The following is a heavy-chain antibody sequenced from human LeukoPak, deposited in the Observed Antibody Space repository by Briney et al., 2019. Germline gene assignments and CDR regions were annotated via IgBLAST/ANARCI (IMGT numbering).Heavy chain of an antibody. CDR3: ARLPYYYGSGPFDY. CDR1: GSSFTSYW. J-gene: IGHJ4*02. V-gene: IGHV5-51*01. D-gene: IGHD3-10*01. Sequence: GEALQISSKGPGSSFTSYWIGWVRPMPGKGREWRGIIYPGDSDTRYSPYFQGKVTISAEKSIRTAYLQWGSLKASDTAMYYCARLPYYYGSGPFDYWGQGTLVTVSS. CDR2: IYPGDSDT.